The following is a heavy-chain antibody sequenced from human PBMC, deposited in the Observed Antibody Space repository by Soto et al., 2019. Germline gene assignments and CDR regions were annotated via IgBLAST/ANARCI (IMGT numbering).Heavy chain of an antibody. CDR2: ISSSSSYT. Sequence: GGSLRLSCAASGFTFSDYYMSWIRQAPGKGLEWVSYISSSSSYTNYADSAKGRFTISRDNAKNSLYLQMNSLRAEDTAVYYCARSPPLFPTQSSFDYWGQGTLVTVSS. CDR1: GFTFSDYY. V-gene: IGHV3-11*06. D-gene: IGHD3-10*02. CDR3: ARSPPLFPTQSSFDY. J-gene: IGHJ4*02.